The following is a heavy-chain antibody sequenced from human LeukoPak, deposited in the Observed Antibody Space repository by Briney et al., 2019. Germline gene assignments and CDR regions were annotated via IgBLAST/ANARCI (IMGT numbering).Heavy chain of an antibody. Sequence: SETLSLTCTVSDGSISTYFWTWIRQPPGKGLEWVGYIYYSGSTHYNSSLKSRVSISIDTSNNQFSLQLNSVTAADTAVYYCARSSKTYYMDVWDRGTTVTVSS. CDR2: IYYSGST. V-gene: IGHV4-59*13. CDR3: ARSSKTYYMDV. J-gene: IGHJ6*03. CDR1: DGSISTYF.